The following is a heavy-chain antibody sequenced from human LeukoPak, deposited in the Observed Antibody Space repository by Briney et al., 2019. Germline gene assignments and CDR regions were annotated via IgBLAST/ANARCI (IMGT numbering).Heavy chain of an antibody. Sequence: SETLSLTCSVSGGSISRLYWSWVRQPPGKGLEWIGYIYYTGSTNYNPSVKSRVSMFVDMSKNQFSLRLTSVPAAATAVYYCARHRAYSSSSPFDYWGQGTLVTVSS. CDR1: GGSISRLY. CDR3: ARHRAYSSSSPFDY. J-gene: IGHJ4*02. V-gene: IGHV4-59*08. CDR2: IYYTGST. D-gene: IGHD6-6*01.